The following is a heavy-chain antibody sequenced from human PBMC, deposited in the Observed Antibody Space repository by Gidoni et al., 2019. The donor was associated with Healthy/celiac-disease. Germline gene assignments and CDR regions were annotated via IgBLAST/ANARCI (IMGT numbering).Heavy chain of an antibody. CDR3: ARDGVPCSGGSCYGYYFDY. D-gene: IGHD2-15*01. V-gene: IGHV3-33*01. CDR1: GFNFSSFG. CDR2: IWYDGSNK. Sequence: QVQLVGSGGGVVQPGRSLRLSCAASGFNFSSFGMHWVRQAPGKGLEWVAVIWYDGSNKYDADSVKGRFTISRDNSKNTLYLQMNSLRAEDTAVYYCARDGVPCSGGSCYGYYFDYWGQGTLVTVSS. J-gene: IGHJ4*02.